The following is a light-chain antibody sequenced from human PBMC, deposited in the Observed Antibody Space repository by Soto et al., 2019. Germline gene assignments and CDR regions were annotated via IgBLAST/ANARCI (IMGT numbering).Light chain of an antibody. J-gene: IGKJ1*01. CDR3: QQRSNWPPWT. V-gene: IGKV3-11*01. Sequence: EIVLTQSPATLSLSPGERATLSCRASQSVSSYLAWYQQKPGQAPRLLIYDASNRATGVPARFSGSGSGTDFTLTISSLEPEDFADYYCQQRSNWPPWTFGQGTKVEIK. CDR2: DAS. CDR1: QSVSSY.